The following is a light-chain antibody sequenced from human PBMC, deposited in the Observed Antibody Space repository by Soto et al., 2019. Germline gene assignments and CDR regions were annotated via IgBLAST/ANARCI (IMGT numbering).Light chain of an antibody. CDR3: QQYYSTPQT. CDR2: WAS. V-gene: IGKV4-1*01. Sequence: DIVMTQSPDSLAVSLGERATINCKSSQSVLYSSNNKNYLAWYQQRPGQPPKLLIYWASTRESGFPDRFSGRGSGTDFTLPISSLQAEDVAVYYGQQYYSTPQTFGQGTKVEIK. CDR1: QSVLYSSNNKNY. J-gene: IGKJ1*01.